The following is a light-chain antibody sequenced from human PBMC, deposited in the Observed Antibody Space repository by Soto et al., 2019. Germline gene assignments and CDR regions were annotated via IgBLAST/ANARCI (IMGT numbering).Light chain of an antibody. CDR2: DVT. J-gene: IGLJ3*02. CDR3: MCYAGGNNWV. Sequence: QSALTQPPSASGSPGQSVTISCTGTSSDVGTHGYVSWYQQHAGKAPKLMIYDVTKRPAGVPDRFSGSKSANTASLTVSGLQAEDEAAYYCMCYAGGNNWVFGGGTKVTVL. CDR1: SSDVGTHGY. V-gene: IGLV2-8*01.